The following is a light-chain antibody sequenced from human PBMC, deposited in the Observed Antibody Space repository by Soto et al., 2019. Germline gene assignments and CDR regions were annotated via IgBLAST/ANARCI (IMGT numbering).Light chain of an antibody. J-gene: IGLJ2*01. CDR3: QSYDSSLSVS. CDR1: SSNIGAGYD. CDR2: GNS. Sequence: QSVLTQPPSVSGAPGQRVTISRTGSSSNIGAGYDVHWYQQLPGTAPKLLIYGNSNRPSGVPDRFSGSKSGTSASLAITGLQAEDEADYYCQSYDSSLSVSFGGGTKLTVL. V-gene: IGLV1-40*01.